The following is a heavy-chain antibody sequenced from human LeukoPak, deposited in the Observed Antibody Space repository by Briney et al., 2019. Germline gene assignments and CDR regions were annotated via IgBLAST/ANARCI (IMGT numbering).Heavy chain of an antibody. CDR1: GYTFTSYY. CDR3: ARVGGYSYGSPPDAFDI. Sequence: ASVKVSCKASGYTFTSYYMHWVRQAPGQGLEWMGIINPSGGSTSYAQKFQGRVTMTRDTSTSTVYMELSSLRSEDTAVYYCARVGGYSYGSPPDAFDIWGQGTMVTVSS. J-gene: IGHJ3*02. D-gene: IGHD5-18*01. CDR2: INPSGGST. V-gene: IGHV1-46*01.